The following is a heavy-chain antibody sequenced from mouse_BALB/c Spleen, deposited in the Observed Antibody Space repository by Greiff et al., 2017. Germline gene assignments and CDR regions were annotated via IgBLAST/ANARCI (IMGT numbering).Heavy chain of an antibody. V-gene: IGHV5-6-5*01. J-gene: IGHJ4*01. CDR3: ARGRGYGNNYAMDY. D-gene: IGHD2-10*02. CDR2: ISSGGST. Sequence: EVQRVESGGGLVKPGGSLKLSCAASGFTFSSYAMSWVRQTPEKRLEWVASISSGGSTYYPDSVKGRFTISRDNARNILYLQMSSLRSEDTAMYYCARGRGYGNNYAMDYWGQGTSVTVSS. CDR1: GFTFSSYA.